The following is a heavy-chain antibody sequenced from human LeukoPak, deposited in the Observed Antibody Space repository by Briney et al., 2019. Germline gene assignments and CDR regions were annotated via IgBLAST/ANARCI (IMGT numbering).Heavy chain of an antibody. Sequence: GGSLRLSCAASGFTVSSNYMSWVRQAPGKGLGWVSVIYSGGSTYYADSVKGRFTISRDNSKNTLYLQMNSLRAEDTAVYYCARGVHYYVSSGSAGYWGQGTLVTVSS. J-gene: IGHJ4*02. V-gene: IGHV3-53*01. D-gene: IGHD3-22*01. CDR1: GFTVSSNY. CDR3: ARGVHYYVSSGSAGY. CDR2: IYSGGST.